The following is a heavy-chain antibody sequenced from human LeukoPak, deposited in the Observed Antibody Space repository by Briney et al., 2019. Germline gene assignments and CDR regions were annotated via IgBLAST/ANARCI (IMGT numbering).Heavy chain of an antibody. D-gene: IGHD3-3*01. J-gene: IGHJ4*02. Sequence: SETLSLTCAVYGGSFSGYYWSWIRQPPGKGLEWIGEINHSGGTNYNPSLKSRVTISVDTSKNQFSLKLSSVTAADTAVYYCARRNDFWSGYPFDYWGQGTLVTVSS. V-gene: IGHV4-34*01. CDR3: ARRNDFWSGYPFDY. CDR1: GGSFSGYY. CDR2: INHSGGT.